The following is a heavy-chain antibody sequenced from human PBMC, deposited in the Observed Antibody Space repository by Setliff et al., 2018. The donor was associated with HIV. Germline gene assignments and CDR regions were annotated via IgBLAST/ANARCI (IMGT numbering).Heavy chain of an antibody. D-gene: IGHD3-22*01. V-gene: IGHV3-21*01. J-gene: IGHJ3*02. CDR1: GFIFSDYG. CDR3: ARSKGHLYYDDDTGYVLRAFDI. CDR2: ISSSSSYI. Sequence: GGSLRLSCAAAGFIFSDYGIHWVRQAPGKGLEWVSSISSSSSYIYYADSVKGRFTIARDNAKNSLYLQMNSLRAEDTAVYYCARSKGHLYYDDDTGYVLRAFDIWGQGTMVTVSS.